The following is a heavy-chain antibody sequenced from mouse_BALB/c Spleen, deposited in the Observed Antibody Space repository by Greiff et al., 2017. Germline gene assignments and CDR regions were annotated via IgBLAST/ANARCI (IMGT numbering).Heavy chain of an antibody. D-gene: IGHD2-14*01. CDR2: ISTYYGDA. Sequence: VQGVESGAELVRPGVSVKISCKGSGYTFTDYAMHWVKQSHAKSLEWIGVISTYYGDASYNQKFKGKATMTVDKSSSTAYMELARLTSEDSAIYYCARKDYRYDDYAMDYWGQGTSVTVSS. CDR1: GYTFTDYA. J-gene: IGHJ4*01. V-gene: IGHV1S137*01. CDR3: ARKDYRYDDYAMDY.